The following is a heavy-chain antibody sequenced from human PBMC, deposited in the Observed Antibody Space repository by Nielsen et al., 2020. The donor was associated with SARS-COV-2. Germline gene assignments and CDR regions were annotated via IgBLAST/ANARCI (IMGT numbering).Heavy chain of an antibody. CDR3: AKAAAGPFDY. CDR2: ISWNSGSI. J-gene: IGHJ4*02. Sequence: SLKISCAASGFTFDDYGMSWVRQAPGKGLEWVSGISWNSGSIGYADSVKGRFTISRDNAKNSLYLQMNSLRAEDTALYYCAKAAAGPFDYWGQGTLVTVSS. D-gene: IGHD6-13*01. V-gene: IGHV3-9*01. CDR1: GFTFDDYG.